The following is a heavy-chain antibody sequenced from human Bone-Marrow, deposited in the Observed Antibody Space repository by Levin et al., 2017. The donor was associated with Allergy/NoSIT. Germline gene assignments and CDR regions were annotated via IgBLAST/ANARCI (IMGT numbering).Heavy chain of an antibody. V-gene: IGHV3-30*18. Sequence: LSLTCAASGFTFSNYAMHWVRQAPGRGLEWVAIISFDGTYKDYADSVKGRFTVSRDNSKNTLFLQMNGLRGEDTAVYKCAKERRPGVRYVDWTHYYMDVWGKGTTVTVSS. J-gene: IGHJ6*03. CDR1: GFTFSNYA. CDR3: AKERRPGVRYVDWTHYYMDV. D-gene: IGHD3-9*01. CDR2: ISFDGTYK.